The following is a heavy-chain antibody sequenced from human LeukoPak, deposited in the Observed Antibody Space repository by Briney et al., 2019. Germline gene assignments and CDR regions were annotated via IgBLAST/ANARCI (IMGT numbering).Heavy chain of an antibody. J-gene: IGHJ4*02. Sequence: GGSLRLSCAASGFTVSSNYMSWVRQAPGKGLEWVSVIYSGGSTYYAYSVKGRFTISRDNSKNTLYLQMNSLRAEDTAVYYCARVSGSYYFDYWGQGTLVTVSS. V-gene: IGHV3-53*01. CDR2: IYSGGST. CDR1: GFTVSSNY. D-gene: IGHD1-26*01. CDR3: ARVSGSYYFDY.